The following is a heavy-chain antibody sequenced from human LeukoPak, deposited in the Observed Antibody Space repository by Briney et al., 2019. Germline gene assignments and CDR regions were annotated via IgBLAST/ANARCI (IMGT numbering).Heavy chain of an antibody. J-gene: IGHJ4*02. V-gene: IGHV3-23*01. CDR3: AKVATERYFDY. Sequence: GGSLRLSRAASGFTFSSYAMSWVRQAPGKGLEWVSGISGSGGSKYYADSVKGRFTISRDNSKNTLYLQMNSLRAEDTAVYYCAKVATERYFDYWGQGTLVTVSS. CDR2: ISGSGGSK. CDR1: GFTFSSYA.